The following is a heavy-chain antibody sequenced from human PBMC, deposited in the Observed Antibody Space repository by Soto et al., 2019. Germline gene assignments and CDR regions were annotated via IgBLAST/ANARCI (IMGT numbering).Heavy chain of an antibody. D-gene: IGHD1-26*01. J-gene: IGHJ5*02. CDR1: GYTFTGHY. CDR2: INTGNGDT. CDR3: AKDREDGGFDP. Sequence: ASVKVSCKASGYTFTGHYMHWVRQAPGQGPEWMGWINTGNGDTEYSQNFQGRVTFTRDTSANITHMELSSLRSEDTAFFYCAKDREDGGFDPWGQGTLVTVSS. V-gene: IGHV1-3*04.